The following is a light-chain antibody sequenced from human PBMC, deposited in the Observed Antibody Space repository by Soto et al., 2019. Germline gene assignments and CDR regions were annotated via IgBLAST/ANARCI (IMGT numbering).Light chain of an antibody. Sequence: LTQPPSASGTPGQRVTISCSGRNSNIGSNTVNWYQQLPGAAPNLLIYSNNKRPPGVPDRFSGSKSGASASLAISGLQSEDEADCYCAAWEDSLSGPVFGGGTKLTVL. CDR2: SNN. V-gene: IGLV1-44*01. J-gene: IGLJ2*01. CDR1: NSNIGSNT. CDR3: AAWEDSLSGPV.